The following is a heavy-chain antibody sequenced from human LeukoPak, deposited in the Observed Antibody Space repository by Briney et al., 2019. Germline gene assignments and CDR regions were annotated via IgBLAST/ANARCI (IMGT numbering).Heavy chain of an antibody. CDR1: GGSISSGSYY. CDR2: IYTSGST. D-gene: IGHD2-2*01. J-gene: IGHJ4*02. CDR3: ASGGYCSSTSCYSLDY. V-gene: IGHV4-61*02. Sequence: SETLSLTCTVSGGSISSGSYYWSWIRQPAGKGLEWIGRIYTSGSTNYNPSLKSRVTISVDTSKNQFSLKLSSVTAADTAVYYCASGGYCSSTSCYSLDYWGQGTLVTVSS.